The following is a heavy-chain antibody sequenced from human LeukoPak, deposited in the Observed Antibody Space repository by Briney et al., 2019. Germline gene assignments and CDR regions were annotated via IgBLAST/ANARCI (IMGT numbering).Heavy chain of an antibody. Sequence: GASVKVSCKASGYTFTSYGISWVRQAPGQGLEWMGWISAYNGNTNYAQKLQGRVTMTTDTSTSTAYMELRSLRSDDTAVYYCARGPLYYDSTQYFQHWGQGTLVTVSS. J-gene: IGHJ1*01. V-gene: IGHV1-18*01. CDR1: GYTFTSYG. D-gene: IGHD3-22*01. CDR2: ISAYNGNT. CDR3: ARGPLYYDSTQYFQH.